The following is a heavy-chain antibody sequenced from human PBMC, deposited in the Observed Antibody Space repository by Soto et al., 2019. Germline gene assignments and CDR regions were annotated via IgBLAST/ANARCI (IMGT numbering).Heavy chain of an antibody. D-gene: IGHD6-19*01. CDR3: ASSDNSSGWYNYYYYGMDV. CDR2: INPSGGST. CDR1: GYTFTSYY. J-gene: IGHJ6*02. V-gene: IGHV1-46*01. Sequence: ASVKVSCKASGYTFTSYYMHWVRQAPGQGLEWMGIINPSGGSTSYAQKFQGRVTMTRDTSTSTVYMELSSLRSEDTAVYYCASSDNSSGWYNYYYYGMDVWGQGTTVTVSS.